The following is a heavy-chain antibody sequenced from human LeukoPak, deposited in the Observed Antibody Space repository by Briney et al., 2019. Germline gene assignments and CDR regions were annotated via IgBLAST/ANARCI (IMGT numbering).Heavy chain of an antibody. Sequence: GGSLRLSCAASGFTVSSNYMSWVRQAPGKGLEWVSVIYSGGSTYYADSVKGRFTISRDNSKNTLYLQMNSLRAEDTAVYYCARSPITPLYFDYWGQGTLVTVSS. D-gene: IGHD3-10*01. V-gene: IGHV3-66*01. J-gene: IGHJ4*02. CDR1: GFTVSSNY. CDR2: IYSGGST. CDR3: ARSPITPLYFDY.